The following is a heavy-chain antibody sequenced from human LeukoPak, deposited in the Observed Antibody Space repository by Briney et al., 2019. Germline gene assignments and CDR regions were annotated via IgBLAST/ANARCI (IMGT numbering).Heavy chain of an antibody. CDR1: GGSISSGSYY. D-gene: IGHD3-10*01. CDR2: IYYSGST. CDR3: ARAYGSGWAFDI. Sequence: SETLSLTCTVSGGSISSGSYYWSWIRQPPGKGLEWIGYIYYSGSTNYNPSLKSRVTISVDTSKNQFSLKLSSVTAADTAVYYCARAYGSGWAFDIWGQGTMVTVSS. J-gene: IGHJ3*02. V-gene: IGHV4-61*01.